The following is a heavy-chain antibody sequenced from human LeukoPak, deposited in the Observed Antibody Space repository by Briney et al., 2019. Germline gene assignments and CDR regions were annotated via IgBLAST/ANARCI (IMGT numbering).Heavy chain of an antibody. CDR2: ISPTGSTT. CDR1: GFSFSGHW. Sequence: GGSLRLSCTASGFSFSGHWMHWARQLPGKGLVWVSRISPTGSTTSYADSVKGRFTISRDNSKNTLYLQMNSLRAEDTAVYYCARAHTARITAMVTEYYGMDVWGQGTTVTVSS. J-gene: IGHJ6*02. CDR3: ARAHTARITAMVTEYYGMDV. V-gene: IGHV3-74*01. D-gene: IGHD5-18*01.